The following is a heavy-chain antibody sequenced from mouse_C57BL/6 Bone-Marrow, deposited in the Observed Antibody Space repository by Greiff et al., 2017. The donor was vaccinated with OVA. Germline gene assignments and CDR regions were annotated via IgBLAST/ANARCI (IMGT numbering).Heavy chain of an antibody. V-gene: IGHV1-64*01. Sequence: VQLQQPGSELVKPGASVKLSCKASGYTFTSYWMHWVKQRPGQGLEWIGMIHPNSGSTNYNEKFKSKATLTVDKSSSTAYMQLSSLTSEDSAVYYCARWLLAWFAYWGQGTLVTVSA. CDR2: IHPNSGST. CDR1: GYTFTSYW. J-gene: IGHJ3*01. D-gene: IGHD2-3*01. CDR3: ARWLLAWFAY.